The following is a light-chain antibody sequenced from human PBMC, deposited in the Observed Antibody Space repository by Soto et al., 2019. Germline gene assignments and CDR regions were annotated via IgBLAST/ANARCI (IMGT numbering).Light chain of an antibody. V-gene: IGKV3-15*01. CDR2: GAS. CDR3: QHRTNWPPAIS. Sequence: IVMTQSPATLSVSPGGRVTPSCSASRTVHSNVAWYQHKPGQAPRLLIYGASFRATGMPARFSGSGSGTDFTLTISSLEPEDFAVYYCQHRTNWPPAISFGQGTRLEIK. J-gene: IGKJ5*01. CDR1: RTVHSN.